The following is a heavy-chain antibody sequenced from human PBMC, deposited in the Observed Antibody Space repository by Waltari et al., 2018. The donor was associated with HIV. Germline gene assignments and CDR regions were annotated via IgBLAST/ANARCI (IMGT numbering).Heavy chain of an antibody. V-gene: IGHV1-46*01. CDR3: ARGFSGFDY. CDR2: IDPSGGRT. CDR1: GYTFTNFY. Sequence: QVQLVQSGAEVKKPGASVKVSCKASGYTFTNFYIHWVRQAPGQGLDWMGIIDPSGGRTVYARKFQGRVTMTRDTSTSTLYMELSSLRSEDTAVYYCARGFSGFDYWGQGTLVTVSS. J-gene: IGHJ4*02.